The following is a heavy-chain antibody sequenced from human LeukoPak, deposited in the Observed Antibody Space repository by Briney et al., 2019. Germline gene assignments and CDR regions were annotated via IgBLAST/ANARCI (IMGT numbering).Heavy chain of an antibody. CDR2: IKRHGSEK. J-gene: IGHJ4*02. CDR1: GFTFSNYW. Sequence: GGSLRLSCAASGFTFSNYWMSWVRQAPGGGLEWVADIKRHGSEKHYVDAVKGRFTISRDNAKNSLYLQMNSLRAEDTAVYYCVLNMVGGQIFDFWGQGTLVAVSS. D-gene: IGHD3-10*01. V-gene: IGHV3-7*01. CDR3: VLNMVGGQIFDF.